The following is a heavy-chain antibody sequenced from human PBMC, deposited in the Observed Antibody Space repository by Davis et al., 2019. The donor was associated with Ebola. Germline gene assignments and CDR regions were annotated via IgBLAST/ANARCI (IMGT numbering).Heavy chain of an antibody. J-gene: IGHJ4*02. V-gene: IGHV3-21*01. Sequence: GGSLRLSCAASGFSFGTYAMNWVRQAPGKGLEWVSSISSSSYIYYADSVKGRFTISRDNAKNSLYLQMNSLRAEDTAVYYCARDPHPYYDFWSGYYKDYWGQGILVTVSS. CDR2: ISSSSYI. CDR1: GFSFGTYA. CDR3: ARDPHPYYDFWSGYYKDY. D-gene: IGHD3-3*01.